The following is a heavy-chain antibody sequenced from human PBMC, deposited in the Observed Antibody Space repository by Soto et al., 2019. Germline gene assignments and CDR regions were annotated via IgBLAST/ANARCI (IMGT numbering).Heavy chain of an antibody. V-gene: IGHV5-51*01. CDR1: GYSFTSYW. Sequence: GESLKISCKGSGYSFTSYWIGWVRQMPGKGLEWKGIIYPGNSDTRYSPSFQGQVTISADKSISTAYLQWSSLKASDTAMYYCAGGGVRGVITRTRDYYGMDVWGQGTKVTVSS. J-gene: IGHJ6*02. CDR3: AGGGVRGVITRTRDYYGMDV. CDR2: IYPGNSDT. D-gene: IGHD3-10*01.